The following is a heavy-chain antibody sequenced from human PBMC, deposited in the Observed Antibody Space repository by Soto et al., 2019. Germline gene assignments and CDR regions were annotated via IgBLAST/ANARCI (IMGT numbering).Heavy chain of an antibody. CDR2: ISGSSSYT. Sequence: GGSLRLSCAASGFTFSSYAMSWVRQAPGKGLEWVLSISGSSSYTYYADSVKGRFTISRDNAKNSLYLQMNSLRAEDTAVYYCARELSGSLNYYYYYYMDVWGKGTTVTVSS. CDR3: ARELSGSLNYYYYYYMDV. D-gene: IGHD5-12*01. J-gene: IGHJ6*03. V-gene: IGHV3-21*01. CDR1: GFTFSSYA.